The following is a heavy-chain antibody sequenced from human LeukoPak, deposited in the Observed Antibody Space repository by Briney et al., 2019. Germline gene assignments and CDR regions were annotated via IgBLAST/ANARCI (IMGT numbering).Heavy chain of an antibody. J-gene: IGHJ5*02. CDR1: GFTFSDYD. V-gene: IGHV3-64D*09. CDR2: ISSTGDNT. CDR3: VKGLYSSSRNWFDS. Sequence: TGGSLRLSCSASGFTFSDYDMHWVRQAPGKGLEYVSGISSTGDNTYYADSVKGRFTISRDNSKNTMSLLMSSLRPEDTAVYYCVKGLYSSSRNWFDSWGQGTLVTVSS. D-gene: IGHD6-13*01.